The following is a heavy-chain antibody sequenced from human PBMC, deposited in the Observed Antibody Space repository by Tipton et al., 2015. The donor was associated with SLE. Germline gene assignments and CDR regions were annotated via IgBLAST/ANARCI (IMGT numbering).Heavy chain of an antibody. D-gene: IGHD6-19*01. J-gene: IGHJ5*02. Sequence: TLSLTCTVSGDSINSYYWSWIRQPTGKGLEWVGYIYYSGSTNYNPSLRSRVTISVDTSNNQFSLKLTSVTPADTAVYYCVRRVLESAIVGVAGNWLDPWGQGTLVTVSS. CDR1: GDSINSYY. V-gene: IGHV4-59*01. CDR2: IYYSGST. CDR3: VRRVLESAIVGVAGNWLDP.